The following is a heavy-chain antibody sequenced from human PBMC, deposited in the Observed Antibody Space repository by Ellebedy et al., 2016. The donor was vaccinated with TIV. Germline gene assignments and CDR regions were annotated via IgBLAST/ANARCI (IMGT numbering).Heavy chain of an antibody. CDR1: GFTFSNYG. V-gene: IGHV3-33*01. CDR3: VQHCSGGSCYPDY. CDR2: IWYDGSKK. D-gene: IGHD2-15*01. Sequence: GESLKISXAASGFTFSNYGMHWVRQAPGKGLEWVSVIWYDGSKKYYADSVKGRFTISRDNSKNTLYLQMSSLRAEDTAVYYCVQHCSGGSCYPDYWGQGTLVTVSS. J-gene: IGHJ4*02.